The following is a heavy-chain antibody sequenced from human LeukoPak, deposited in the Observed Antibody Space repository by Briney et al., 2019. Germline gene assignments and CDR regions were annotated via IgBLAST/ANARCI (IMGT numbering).Heavy chain of an antibody. CDR2: IKEDGSEK. CDR1: GFTFSNSW. V-gene: IGHV3-7*01. CDR3: ATERTWRATAY. Sequence: GGSLRLSCAASGFTFSNSWMSWVRQAPGKGPEWVANIKEDGSEKYYVDSVRGRFTISRDNAKKSLYLQMNSLRAEDTAVYYCATERTWRATAYWGQGTLVTVSS. D-gene: IGHD5-12*01. J-gene: IGHJ4*02.